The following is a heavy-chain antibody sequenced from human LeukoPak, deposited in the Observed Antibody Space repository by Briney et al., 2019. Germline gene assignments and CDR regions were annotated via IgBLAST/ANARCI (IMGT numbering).Heavy chain of an antibody. D-gene: IGHD2-2*01. V-gene: IGHV3-21*01. CDR2: ISSSGSYI. CDR1: GFTFNTYT. J-gene: IGHJ4*02. Sequence: GGSLRLSCAASGFTFNTYTMNWVRQAPGQGLEWVSSISSSGSYIYYADSMKGRFTISRDNAKNSLYLQMNSLRAEDTAVYYCAREGGYCSSISCYCDYWGQGTLVTVSS. CDR3: AREGGYCSSISCYCDY.